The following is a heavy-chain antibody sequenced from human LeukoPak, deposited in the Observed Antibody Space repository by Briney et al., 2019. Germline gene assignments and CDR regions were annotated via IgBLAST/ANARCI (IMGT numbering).Heavy chain of an antibody. CDR1: GFTFSSLG. CDR3: VSPVFINY. V-gene: IGHV3-64D*06. Sequence: HTGGSLRLSCSASGFTFSSLGMHWVRQAPGKGLEHVSTIGSDGDSTYYADSVKDRFTISRHNSKNALYLQMTSLRPEDSAVYYCVSPVFINYWGQGTLVTVSS. J-gene: IGHJ4*01. CDR2: IGSDGDST. D-gene: IGHD1-14*01.